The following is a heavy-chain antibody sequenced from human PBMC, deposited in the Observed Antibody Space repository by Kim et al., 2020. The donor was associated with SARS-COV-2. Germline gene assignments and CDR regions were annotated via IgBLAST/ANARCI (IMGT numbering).Heavy chain of an antibody. CDR3: ARHGGRGVPRPLDV. V-gene: IGHV4-39*01. Sequence: TPSLKSRVTISVDTSKNQFSLKLSSVTAADTAVYYCARHGGRGVPRPLDVWGQGTTVTVSS. J-gene: IGHJ6*02. D-gene: IGHD3-10*01.